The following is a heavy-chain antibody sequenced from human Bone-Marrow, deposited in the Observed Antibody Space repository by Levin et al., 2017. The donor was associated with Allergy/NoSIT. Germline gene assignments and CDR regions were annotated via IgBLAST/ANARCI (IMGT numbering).Heavy chain of an antibody. Sequence: GGSLRLSCAASGFTFSGYVIHWVRQAPGKGLEWVAVTRFDGSNTYYADSVKGRFTISRDNSKSTLYLQMTSLRVEDTAVYYCARDAGDDTTGYYFDFWGQGTLVTVSS. V-gene: IGHV3-33*01. CDR2: TRFDGSNT. CDR3: ARDAGDDTTGYYFDF. J-gene: IGHJ4*02. CDR1: GFTFSGYV. D-gene: IGHD3-22*01.